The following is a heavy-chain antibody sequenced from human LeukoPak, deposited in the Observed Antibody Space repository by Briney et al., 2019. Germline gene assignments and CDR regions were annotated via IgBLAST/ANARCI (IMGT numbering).Heavy chain of an antibody. Sequence: SVKVSCKASGGTFSSYAISWVRQAPGQGLEWMGGIIPIFGTANYAQKFQGRVTITADESTSTAYMELSSLRSEDTAVYYCARSQAIAAAEFDYWGQGTLVTVSS. CDR1: GGTFSSYA. J-gene: IGHJ4*02. CDR2: IIPIFGTA. D-gene: IGHD6-13*01. V-gene: IGHV1-69*13. CDR3: ARSQAIAAAEFDY.